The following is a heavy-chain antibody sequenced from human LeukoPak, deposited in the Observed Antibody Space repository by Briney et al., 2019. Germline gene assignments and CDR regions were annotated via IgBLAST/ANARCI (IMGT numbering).Heavy chain of an antibody. CDR1: GFTFSSYS. V-gene: IGHV3-48*02. J-gene: IGHJ3*01. CDR2: ISSSSSFI. Sequence: PGGSLRLFCATSGFTFSSYSMNWVPQAPGKGLEWVSYISSSSSFIYYADSVKGRFTISRDNAKNSLYLQMNSLRDEDTAVYYCARDQSYAFDAWGQGTLVTASS. CDR3: ARDQSYAFDA.